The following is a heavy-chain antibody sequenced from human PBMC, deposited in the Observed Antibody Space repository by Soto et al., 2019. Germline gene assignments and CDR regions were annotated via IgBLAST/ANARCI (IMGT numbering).Heavy chain of an antibody. CDR3: ARAIVVVPAAGPTGSTPGACWFDP. Sequence: SETLSLTCAVYGGSFSGYYWSWIRQPPGKGLEWIGEINHSGSTNYNPSLKSRVTISVDTSKNQFSLKLSSVTAADTAVYYCARAIVVVPAAGPTGSTPGACWFDPWGQGTLVTVSS. CDR1: GGSFSGYY. D-gene: IGHD2-2*01. J-gene: IGHJ5*02. CDR2: INHSGST. V-gene: IGHV4-34*01.